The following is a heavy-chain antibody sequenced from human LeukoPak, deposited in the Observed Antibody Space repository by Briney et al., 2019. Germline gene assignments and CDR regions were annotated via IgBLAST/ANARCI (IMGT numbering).Heavy chain of an antibody. CDR1: GYSISSGYY. CDR3: ASGGTAVVMALTYYFDT. Sequence: SETLSLTCAVSGYSISSGYYWGWIRQPPGKGLEWIGSIYHTGSTYYNPSLQSRATISLDSPKNQFSLKLTSVTAADTAVYYCASGGTAVVMALTYYFDTWGQGTPVTVSS. J-gene: IGHJ4*02. V-gene: IGHV4-38-2*01. D-gene: IGHD3-22*01. CDR2: IYHTGST.